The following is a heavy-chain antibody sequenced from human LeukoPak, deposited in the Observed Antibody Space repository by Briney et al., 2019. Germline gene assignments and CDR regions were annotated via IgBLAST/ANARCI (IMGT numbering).Heavy chain of an antibody. CDR1: GFTLSSYG. D-gene: IGHD1-7*01. CDR2: ISYDGSNK. V-gene: IGHV3-30*18. CDR3: AKTRREGWNYLNYYYGMDV. Sequence: PGRSLRLSCAASGFTLSSYGMHWVRQAPGKGLEWVAVISYDGSNKYYADSGKGRFTISRDNSKNTLYLQMNSLRAEDTAVYYCAKTRREGWNYLNYYYGMDVWGQETTVTVSS. J-gene: IGHJ6*02.